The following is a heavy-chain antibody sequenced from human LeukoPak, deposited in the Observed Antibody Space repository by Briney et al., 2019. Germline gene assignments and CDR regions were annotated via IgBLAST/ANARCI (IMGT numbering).Heavy chain of an antibody. CDR1: GFTVSSYW. J-gene: IGHJ4*02. V-gene: IGHV3-74*01. Sequence: QPGGSLRLSCAASGFTVSSYWMHWVRQAPGKGLVWVSRINSDGSSTSYADSVKGRFTISRDNAKNTLYLQMNSLRAEDTAVYYCARDSYYYDSSGYSRYWGQGTLVTVSS. CDR2: INSDGSST. CDR3: ARDSYYYDSSGYSRY. D-gene: IGHD3-22*01.